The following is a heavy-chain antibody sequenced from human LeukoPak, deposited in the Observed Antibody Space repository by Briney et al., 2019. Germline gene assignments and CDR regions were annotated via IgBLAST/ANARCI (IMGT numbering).Heavy chain of an antibody. Sequence: GGSLRLSCVASGFTFSENWMHWVRQAPGKGLAWVSQINRGGGLTNYADSVKGRFTISRDNARNTVYLQMSSLRVEDTAIYFCAREEHRLAEAGTSAFDLGGQGTLVTVSP. CDR3: AREEHRLAEAGTSAFDL. CDR2: INRGGGLT. CDR1: GFTFSENW. V-gene: IGHV3-74*01. J-gene: IGHJ3*01. D-gene: IGHD6-13*01.